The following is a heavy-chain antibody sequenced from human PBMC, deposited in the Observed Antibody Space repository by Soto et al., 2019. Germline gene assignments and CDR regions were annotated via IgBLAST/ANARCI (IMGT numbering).Heavy chain of an antibody. J-gene: IGHJ6*02. CDR1: GYTFTRSG. Sequence: QVQLVQSGAEVKKPGASVKVSCKASGYTFTRSGISWERQAPGQGLEWMEWISTYNGDTNYAQTFQGTVTMNTDPSTNTVYKVLRSLPSDATAVYYCARGGVAPYYHYGMDVWGHGTPVTVSS. V-gene: IGHV1-18*01. CDR3: ARGGVAPYYHYGMDV. CDR2: ISTYNGDT. D-gene: IGHD5-12*01.